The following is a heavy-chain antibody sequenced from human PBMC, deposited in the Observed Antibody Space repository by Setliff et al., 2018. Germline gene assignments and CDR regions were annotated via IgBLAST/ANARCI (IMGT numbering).Heavy chain of an antibody. CDR2: IYVTEST. V-gene: IGHV4-4*07. CDR1: GDSISNYY. Sequence: PSETLSLTCTVSGDSISNYYWNWIRQPAGKGLEWIGRIYVTESTKYNPSLKSRVTLSIDTSKNQFSLKLSSVTAADAALYYCAASRAYTGAVEEWFLPKTFDFWGQGSPVPVSS. CDR3: AASRAYTGAVEEWFLPKTFDF. J-gene: IGHJ4*02. D-gene: IGHD3-10*01.